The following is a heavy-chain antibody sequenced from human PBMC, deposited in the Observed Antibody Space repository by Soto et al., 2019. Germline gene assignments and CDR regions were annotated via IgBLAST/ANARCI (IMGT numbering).Heavy chain of an antibody. D-gene: IGHD2-2*01. CDR2: ISGSGFGT. V-gene: IGHV3-23*01. CDR1: GFTFTSYA. CDR3: AKARGLVRSDGLDA. Sequence: GGSLRLSCAASGFTFTSYAMSWVRRAPGKGLEWVSGISGSGFGTNYADSVRGRFTISRDNSKNTLFLEMNSLRVEDTAVYYCAKARGLVRSDGLDAWGLGTTVTVSS. J-gene: IGHJ6*02.